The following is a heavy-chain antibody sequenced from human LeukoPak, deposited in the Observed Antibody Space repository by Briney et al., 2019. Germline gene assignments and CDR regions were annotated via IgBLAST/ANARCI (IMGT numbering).Heavy chain of an antibody. CDR3: ARKSDSLMLRGGDC. D-gene: IGHD3-10*01. Sequence: GGSLRLSCAASEFSVSSNYMTWVRQAPGKGLECVSIIYSGGTTYYADSVRGRFTISRDNSKNTLYLQMDRLRVKDTAVYYCARKSDSLMLRGGDCWGQGTLVTVSS. V-gene: IGHV3-66*01. CDR1: EFSVSSNY. CDR2: IYSGGTT. J-gene: IGHJ4*02.